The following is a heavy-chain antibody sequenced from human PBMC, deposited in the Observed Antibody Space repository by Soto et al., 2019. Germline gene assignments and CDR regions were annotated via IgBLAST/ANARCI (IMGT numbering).Heavy chain of an antibody. J-gene: IGHJ4*02. CDR1: GFTFSSYG. V-gene: IGHV3-30*18. Sequence: GGSLRLSCAASGFTFSSYGMHWVRQAPGKGLEWVAVISYDGSNKYYADSVKGRFTISRDNSKNTLYLQMNSLRAEDTAVYYCAKDPDSSGWQSREYYFDYWGQGTLVTVSS. CDR3: AKDPDSSGWQSREYYFDY. CDR2: ISYDGSNK. D-gene: IGHD6-19*01.